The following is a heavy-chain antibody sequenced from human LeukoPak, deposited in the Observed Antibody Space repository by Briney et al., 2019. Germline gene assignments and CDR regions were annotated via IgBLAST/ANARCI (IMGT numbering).Heavy chain of an antibody. Sequence: GGSLRLSCAASGFTFSSYWMSWVRQAPGKGLEWVANIKQDGSEKYYVDSVKGRFTISRDNAKNSLYLQMNSLRAEDTAVYYCATELLGLGKLVGATYYFDYWGQGTLVTVSS. CDR2: IKQDGSEK. CDR1: GFTFSSYW. CDR3: ATELLGLGKLVGATYYFDY. V-gene: IGHV3-7*01. D-gene: IGHD1-26*01. J-gene: IGHJ4*02.